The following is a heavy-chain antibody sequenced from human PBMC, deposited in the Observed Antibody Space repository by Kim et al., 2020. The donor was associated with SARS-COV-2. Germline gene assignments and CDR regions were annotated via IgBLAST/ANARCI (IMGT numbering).Heavy chain of an antibody. V-gene: IGHV5-51*01. CDR3: ARGDYYDSSVYSIYFQH. CDR2: IYPCDSDT. CDR1: GYSFTSYW. J-gene: IGHJ1*01. D-gene: IGHD3-22*01. Sequence: GESLKISCKGSGYSFTSYWIGWVRQIPGKGLEWMGIIYPCDSDTRYSPSFQGQVTISADKAISTAYLQWSSLKALDTAMYYCARGDYYDSSVYSIYFQHWGQGTLVNVSS.